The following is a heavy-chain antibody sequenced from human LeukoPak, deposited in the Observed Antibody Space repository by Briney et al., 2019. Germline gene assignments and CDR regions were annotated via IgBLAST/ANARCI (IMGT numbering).Heavy chain of an antibody. CDR3: AREDPQTTVPEGMDV. J-gene: IGHJ6*02. CDR1: GGSISYYY. CDR2: IYYSGTT. V-gene: IGHV4-59*01. D-gene: IGHD4-17*01. Sequence: SETLSLTCTVSGGSISYYYWSWIRQSPGKGLEWIGYIYYSGTTNYNPSLKSRVTISVGTSKNQFSLQLRSVTAADTAVYYCAREDPQTTVPEGMDVWGQGTTVTVSS.